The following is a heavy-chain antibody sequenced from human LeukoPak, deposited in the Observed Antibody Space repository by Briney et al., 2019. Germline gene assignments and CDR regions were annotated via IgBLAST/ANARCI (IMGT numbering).Heavy chain of an antibody. Sequence: PSETLSLTCTVSGGSISNYYWSWIRQPPGKGLEWIGFIYYSGSTNYNPSLKSRVTISVDTSKNQFSLKVRSVTPADTAVYYCATMIDGIWGQGTMVTVSS. CDR1: GGSISNYY. D-gene: IGHD3-16*01. CDR2: IYYSGST. V-gene: IGHV4-59*01. CDR3: ATMIDGI. J-gene: IGHJ3*02.